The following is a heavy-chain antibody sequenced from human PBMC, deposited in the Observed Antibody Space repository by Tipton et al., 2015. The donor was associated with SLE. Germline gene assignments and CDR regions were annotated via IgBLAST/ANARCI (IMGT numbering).Heavy chain of an antibody. V-gene: IGHV4-31*03. CDR2: IYYSGSS. CDR1: GGSISSSDHY. D-gene: IGHD5-18*01. CDR3: ARLHGYSYGLNWFDP. Sequence: TLSLTCTVSGGSISSSDHYWIWIRQHPGKGLEWIGYIYYSGSSYYNPSLRSRVTISIDTSKNQFSLRLTSVIAADTAVYYCARLHGYSYGLNWFDPWGQGTLISVSS. J-gene: IGHJ5*02.